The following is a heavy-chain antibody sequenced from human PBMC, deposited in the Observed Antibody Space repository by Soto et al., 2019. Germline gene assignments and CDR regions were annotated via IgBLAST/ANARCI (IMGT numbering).Heavy chain of an antibody. V-gene: IGHV3-33*01. CDR3: ARVSGKPFADQKTYYDFWSGYYSHFDY. J-gene: IGHJ4*02. CDR2: IWYDGSNK. Sequence: GGSLRLSCAASGFTFSSYGMHWVRQAPGKGLEWVAVIWYDGSNKYYADSVKGRFTISRDNSKNTLYLQMNSLRAEDTAVYYCARVSGKPFADQKTYYDFWSGYYSHFDYWGQGTLVTVSS. D-gene: IGHD3-3*01. CDR1: GFTFSSYG.